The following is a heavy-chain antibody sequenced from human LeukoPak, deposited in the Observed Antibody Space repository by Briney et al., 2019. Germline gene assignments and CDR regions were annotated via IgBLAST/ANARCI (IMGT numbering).Heavy chain of an antibody. Sequence: ASVKVSCKASGYTFTGYYMHWVRQAPGQGLEWMGWINTNSGGTNYAQKLQGRVTVTTDTSTSTAYMELRSLRSDDTAVYYCARGGNPQGGHYYGSGSYGLVFDYWGQGTLVTVSS. CDR2: INTNSGGT. CDR3: ARGGNPQGGHYYGSGSYGLVFDY. J-gene: IGHJ4*02. CDR1: GYTFTGYY. D-gene: IGHD3-10*01. V-gene: IGHV1-2*02.